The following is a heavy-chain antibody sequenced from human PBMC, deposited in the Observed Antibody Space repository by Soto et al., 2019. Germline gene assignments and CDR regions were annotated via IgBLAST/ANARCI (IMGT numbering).Heavy chain of an antibody. D-gene: IGHD6-19*01. V-gene: IGHV1-2*02. Sequence: QVQLVQSGAEVEKPGASVKVSCKASGYTFTGYYVHWVRQAPGQGLEWMGWINHNSGVTKYAHKFQGRVTMTRDTSISTAYMEVNRLTSDDTAVYYGARWGAVAGTEWGQGTLVTVSS. J-gene: IGHJ4*02. CDR2: INHNSGVT. CDR3: ARWGAVAGTE. CDR1: GYTFTGYY.